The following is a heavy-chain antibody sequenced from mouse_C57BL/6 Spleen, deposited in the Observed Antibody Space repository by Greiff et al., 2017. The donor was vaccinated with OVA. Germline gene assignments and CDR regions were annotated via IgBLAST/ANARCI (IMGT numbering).Heavy chain of an antibody. CDR3: ARLLGEYAMDY. J-gene: IGHJ4*01. CDR1: GYTFTDYY. D-gene: IGHD4-1*01. Sequence: VQLVESGPELVKPGASVKISCKASGYTFTDYYINWVQQRPGQGLAWIGWIYPGSGNTKYNEKFKGKATLTVDTSSSTAYMQLSSLTSEDSAVYFCARLLGEYAMDYWGQGTSVTVPS. V-gene: IGHV1-84*01. CDR2: IYPGSGNT.